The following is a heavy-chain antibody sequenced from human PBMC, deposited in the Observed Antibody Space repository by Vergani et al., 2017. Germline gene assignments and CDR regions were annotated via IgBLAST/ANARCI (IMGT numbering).Heavy chain of an antibody. D-gene: IGHD2-2*01. CDR3: ASSYCSSTSCYAEFFHH. J-gene: IGHJ1*01. CDR2: IYHSGST. CDR1: GYSISSNYY. Sequence: QVQLQESGPGLVKPSETLSPTCAVPGYSISSNYYWGWIRQPPGKGLEWIGTIYHSGSTYYNPSLKSRVTISAETSKNQFSLTLSSVTAADTAVYFCASSYCSSTSCYAEFFHHWGQGTLVTVSS. V-gene: IGHV4-38-2*01.